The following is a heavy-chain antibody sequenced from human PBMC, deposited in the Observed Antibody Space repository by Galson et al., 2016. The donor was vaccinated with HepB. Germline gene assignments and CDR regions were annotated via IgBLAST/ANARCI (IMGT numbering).Heavy chain of an antibody. D-gene: IGHD5-18*01. CDR2: IKRDGRHT. Sequence: SLRLSCAASGFTFSRPWMHWARQAPGKGLVWASRIKRDGRHTAHADSVQGRFSIARDNAKNTLYLQMNSLRAEDTAVYYCARDNDGYSFEFWGQGTLVTVSS. CDR3: ARDNDGYSFEF. V-gene: IGHV3-74*01. CDR1: GFTFSRPW. J-gene: IGHJ4*02.